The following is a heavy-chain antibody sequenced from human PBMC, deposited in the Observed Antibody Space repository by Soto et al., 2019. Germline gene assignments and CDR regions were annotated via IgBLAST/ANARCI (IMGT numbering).Heavy chain of an antibody. J-gene: IGHJ4*02. D-gene: IGHD2-8*01. CDR3: AKGTENIVLMVYATLFDY. CDR1: RFTFSSYA. V-gene: IGHV3-30*18. Sequence: GGSLRLSCAASRFTFSSYAMHWVRQAPGKGLEWVAVISYDGNNEYYADSVKGRFTISRDNSENTLYLQMNSLRAEDTAVYYCAKGTENIVLMVYATLFDYWGQGTLVTVSS. CDR2: ISYDGNNE.